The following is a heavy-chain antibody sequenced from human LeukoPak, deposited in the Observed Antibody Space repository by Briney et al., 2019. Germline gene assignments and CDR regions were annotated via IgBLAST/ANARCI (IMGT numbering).Heavy chain of an antibody. Sequence: GGSLRLSCAASGFTFSSYWMNWVRQAPGRGLEWVANIKEDGSEKYYVDSVKGRFTISRDNAKNTVYLQMNSLRTEDTAVYYCARPSRIAAYWGQGTLVTVSS. J-gene: IGHJ4*02. V-gene: IGHV3-7*01. D-gene: IGHD2-21*01. CDR1: GFTFSSYW. CDR2: IKEDGSEK. CDR3: ARPSRIAAY.